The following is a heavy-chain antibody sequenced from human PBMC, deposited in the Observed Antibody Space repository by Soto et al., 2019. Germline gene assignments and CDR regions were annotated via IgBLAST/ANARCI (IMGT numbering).Heavy chain of an antibody. J-gene: IGHJ6*02. Sequence: SVKVSCKASGGTFSSYAISWVRQAPGQGLEWMGGIIPIFGTANYAQKFQGRVTMTRDTSTSTVYMELSSLRSEDTAVYYCARVTVLSSSWSPPAYGMDVWGQGTTVTVSS. V-gene: IGHV1-69*05. D-gene: IGHD6-13*01. CDR2: IIPIFGTA. CDR1: GGTFSSYA. CDR3: ARVTVLSSSWSPPAYGMDV.